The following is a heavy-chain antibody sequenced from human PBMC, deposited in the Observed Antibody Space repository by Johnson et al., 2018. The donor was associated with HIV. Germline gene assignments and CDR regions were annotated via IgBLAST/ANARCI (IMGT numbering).Heavy chain of an antibody. Sequence: VQLVESGGGVVQHGRSLRLSCAASGFTFNNAWMSWVRQAPGKGLEWVGRIKSKSDGGTTDYAAPVKGRFTMSRDDSKNTLYLQMNSLKIEDTAVYYCTTVYCSSTSCYSYAFDIWGQGTKVTVSS. CDR3: TTVYCSSTSCYSYAFDI. V-gene: IGHV3-15*01. CDR2: IKSKSDGGTT. J-gene: IGHJ3*02. D-gene: IGHD2-2*01. CDR1: GFTFNNAW.